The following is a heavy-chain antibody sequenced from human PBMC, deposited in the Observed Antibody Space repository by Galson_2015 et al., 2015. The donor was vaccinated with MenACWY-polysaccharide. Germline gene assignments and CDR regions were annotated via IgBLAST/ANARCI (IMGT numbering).Heavy chain of an antibody. V-gene: IGHV4-39*01. Sequence: SETLSLTCTVSGGSISSSSYYWGWIRQPPGKGLEWIGSIYYSGSTYYNPSLKSRVTISVDTSKNQFSLKLSSVTAADTAVYYCARPKPGYCSSTSCPPVRFDSWGQGTLVTVSS. CDR1: GGSISSSSYY. J-gene: IGHJ5*01. CDR2: IYYSGST. D-gene: IGHD2-2*01. CDR3: ARPKPGYCSSTSCPPVRFDS.